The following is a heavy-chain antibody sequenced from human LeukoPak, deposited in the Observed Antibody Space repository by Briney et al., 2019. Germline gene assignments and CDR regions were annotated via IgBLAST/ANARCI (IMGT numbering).Heavy chain of an antibody. V-gene: IGHV1-8*01. D-gene: IGHD2-15*01. CDR1: GYTFTSYD. Sequence: GASVKVSCKASGYTFTSYDINWLRQATGQGLEWMGWMNPNSGNTGYAQKFQGRVTMTRNTSISTAYMELSSLRSEDTAVYYCARGPVYSSGGSCYYYYMDVWGKRTTVTVSS. CDR2: MNPNSGNT. CDR3: ARGPVYSSGGSCYYYYMDV. J-gene: IGHJ6*03.